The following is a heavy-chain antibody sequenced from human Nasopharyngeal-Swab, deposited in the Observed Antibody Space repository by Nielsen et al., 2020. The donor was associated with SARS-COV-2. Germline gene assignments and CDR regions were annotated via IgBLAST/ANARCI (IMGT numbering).Heavy chain of an antibody. CDR1: GYDFTGYW. D-gene: IGHD2/OR15-2a*01. CDR3: ARHMGYFHTSIWLDP. J-gene: IGHJ5*02. Sequence: GESLKISCQNSGYDFTGYWIAWVRQKRGEGLEWMGIIYPGDSATKYSPSFQGQVTISVDKSISTAYLHFSSLKASDTAMYYCARHMGYFHTSIWLDPWGQGTLVTVSS. CDR2: IYPGDSAT. V-gene: IGHV5-51*01.